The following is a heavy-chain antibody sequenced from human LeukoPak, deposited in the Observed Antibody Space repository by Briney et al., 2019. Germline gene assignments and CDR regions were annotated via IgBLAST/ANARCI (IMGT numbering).Heavy chain of an antibody. CDR3: ARAPPYGSGSYKGMDV. D-gene: IGHD3-10*01. V-gene: IGHV4-34*01. CDR1: GGSFSGYY. CDR2: INHSGST. Sequence: SETLSLTCAGYGGSFSGYYWSWIRQPPGKGLEWIGEINHSGSTNYNPALKSRVTISVDTSKNQFSLKLSSVTAADTAVYYCARAPPYGSGSYKGMDVWGKGTTVTVSS. J-gene: IGHJ6*04.